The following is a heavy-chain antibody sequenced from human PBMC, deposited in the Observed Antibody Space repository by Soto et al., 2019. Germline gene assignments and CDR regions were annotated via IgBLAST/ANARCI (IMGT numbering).Heavy chain of an antibody. CDR1: GFSFSSYD. J-gene: IGHJ6*02. CDR3: ARGMIRGVVYYGVGV. D-gene: IGHD3-10*01. V-gene: IGHV3-30*03. CDR2: MSFDGSYK. Sequence: QEQLVESGGGAVQPGRSLRPSRTASGFSFSSYDMHWVRQAPGEGLEWVSAMSFDGSYKHYADSVKGRFTISRDNSENTLYLQMNGLRPEDTAVYFCARGMIRGVVYYGVGVWGLGTTVTVS.